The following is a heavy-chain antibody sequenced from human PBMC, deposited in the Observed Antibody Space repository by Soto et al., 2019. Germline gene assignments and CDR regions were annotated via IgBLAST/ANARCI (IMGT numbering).Heavy chain of an antibody. V-gene: IGHV4-59*08. CDR3: ARLGGSYAVPHFDC. CDR1: CFSIYYHY. J-gene: IGHJ4*02. CDR2: IYYSGTT. Sequence: PSGTLSLTCTITCFSIYYHYWTWIRQPPGKGLEWMGYIYYSGTTTNYNPSLKSRVTLSVDTSKNQFSLKLSSVTAADTAVYYCARLGGSYAVPHFDCWGQGTLVS. D-gene: IGHD1-26*01.